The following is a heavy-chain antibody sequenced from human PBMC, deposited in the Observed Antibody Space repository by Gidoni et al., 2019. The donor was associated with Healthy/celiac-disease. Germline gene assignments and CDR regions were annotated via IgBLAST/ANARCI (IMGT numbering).Heavy chain of an antibody. CDR2: ISGSGGST. Sequence: EVQLLESGGGLVQPGGSLRLSCAASGFTFSSYAMSWVRQAPGKGLEWVSAISGSGGSTYYADSVKGRFTISRDNSKNTLYLQMNSLRAEDTAVYYCAKSVYYYDSSGYSHGYWGQGTLVTVSS. V-gene: IGHV3-23*01. CDR3: AKSVYYYDSSGYSHGY. D-gene: IGHD3-22*01. J-gene: IGHJ4*02. CDR1: GFTFSSYA.